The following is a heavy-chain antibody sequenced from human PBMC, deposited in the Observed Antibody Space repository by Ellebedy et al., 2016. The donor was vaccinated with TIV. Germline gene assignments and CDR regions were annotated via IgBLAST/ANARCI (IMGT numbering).Heavy chain of an antibody. CDR2: ILHSGDT. CDR1: GASINLNH. J-gene: IGHJ3*02. D-gene: IGHD6-25*01. CDR3: ARQRGGDALVT. V-gene: IGHV4-59*08. Sequence: SETLSLXXNVSGASINLNHWSWIRQPPGKGLEWIGNILHSGDTNYNPSLKGRASISVDTPKNQVFLTLSSVTAAETAVYFCARQRGGDALVTWGQGTLVTVSS.